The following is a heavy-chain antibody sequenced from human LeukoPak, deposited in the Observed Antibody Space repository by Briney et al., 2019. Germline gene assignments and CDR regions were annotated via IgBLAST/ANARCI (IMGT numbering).Heavy chain of an antibody. CDR2: TYYRSKWYN. D-gene: IGHD6-19*01. Sequence: KPSQTLSLTCAISGDSVSSNSAAWNWIRQSPSRGLEWLGRTYYRSKWYNDYAVSVKSRITINPDTSKNQFSLQLNSVTPEDTAVYYCARDRSSGCHGDESSDCTRGYYYYGMDVWGQGTTVTVSS. J-gene: IGHJ6*02. V-gene: IGHV6-1*01. CDR3: ARDRSSGCHGDESSDCTRGYYYYGMDV. CDR1: GDSVSSNSAA.